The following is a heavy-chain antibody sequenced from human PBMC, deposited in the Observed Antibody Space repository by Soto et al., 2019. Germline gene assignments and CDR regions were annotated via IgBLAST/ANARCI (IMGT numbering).Heavy chain of an antibody. J-gene: IGHJ5*02. CDR2: VSRAGTST. D-gene: IGHD3-16*01. V-gene: IGHV3-23*01. CDR1: GFTFSSYA. Sequence: EVQLLESGGDVVRPGGSLRLSCAASGFTFSSYAMGWVRQAPGKGLEWVAGVSRAGTSTFYADSVRGRFSISRDNSRDTVDVYMNALTGDDTAVYFCVKYTVTEDLGESWGQGTLVSVSS. CDR3: VKYTVTEDLGES.